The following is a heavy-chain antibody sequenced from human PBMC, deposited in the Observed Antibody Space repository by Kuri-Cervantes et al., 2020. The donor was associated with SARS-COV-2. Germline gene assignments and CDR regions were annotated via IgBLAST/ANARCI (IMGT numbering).Heavy chain of an antibody. D-gene: IGHD5-18*01. CDR2: ISWNSGSV. CDR3: AKGSLVGYSRTDY. CDR1: GFTFDDYA. J-gene: IGHJ4*02. V-gene: IGHV3-9*01. Sequence: SLKISCAASGFTFDDYAMHWVRQAPGKGLEWVSGISWNSGSVGYADSVKGRFTISRDNAKNSLYLQMNSLRAEDTAVYYCAKGSLVGYSRTDYWGQGTLVTVSS.